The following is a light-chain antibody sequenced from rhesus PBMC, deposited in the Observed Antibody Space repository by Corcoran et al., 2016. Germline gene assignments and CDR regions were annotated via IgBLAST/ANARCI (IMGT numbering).Light chain of an antibody. Sequence: QAALTQPRSLSGSPGQSDTISCTGTSSDIGGYNYVSWYQHHPNTAPKLMIFEVSKRPSGVSDRFSGSKSGNTASLTISGLQPEDEADYYGSSYAVSNTYIFGAGTRLTVL. CDR3: SSYAVSNTYI. CDR2: EVS. V-gene: IGLV2-32*02. CDR1: SSDIGGYNY. J-gene: IGLJ1*01.